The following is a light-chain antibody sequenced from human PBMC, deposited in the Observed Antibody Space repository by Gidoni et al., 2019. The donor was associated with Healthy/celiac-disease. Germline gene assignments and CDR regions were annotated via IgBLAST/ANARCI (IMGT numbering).Light chain of an antibody. CDR3: QQYNNWPPAT. J-gene: IGKJ4*01. Sequence: EIVMTQSPATLSVSPGERATLSCRASQSVSSNLAWYQQTPGQAPRLLIYGASTRATGSPARCSGSGSGTEFTLTISSLQSEDFAVYYCQQYNNWPPATFGGGTKVEIK. V-gene: IGKV3-15*01. CDR2: GAS. CDR1: QSVSSN.